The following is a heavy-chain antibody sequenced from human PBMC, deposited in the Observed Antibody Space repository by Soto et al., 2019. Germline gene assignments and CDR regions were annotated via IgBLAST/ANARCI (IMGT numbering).Heavy chain of an antibody. CDR2: INPGGGST. V-gene: IGHV1-46*01. CDR3: ARRGSGSYRGAFDI. Sequence: ASLKISCKASGYTFTSYNMQRGRQAPGQRPGWRGIINPGGGSTSYAQKFQGRVTMTRDTSTCTVYTYLSSLRSEDTAVYYCARRGSGSYRGAFDIWGQGPMVTVS. D-gene: IGHD1-26*01. CDR1: GYTFTSYN. J-gene: IGHJ3*02.